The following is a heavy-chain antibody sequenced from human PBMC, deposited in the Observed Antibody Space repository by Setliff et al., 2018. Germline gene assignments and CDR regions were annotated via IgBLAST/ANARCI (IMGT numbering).Heavy chain of an antibody. CDR3: ARASSGWYSAYYYYMDV. J-gene: IGHJ6*03. CDR1: GGSISSYY. V-gene: IGHV4-59*01. CDR2: IYYSGST. D-gene: IGHD6-19*01. Sequence: PSETLSLTCTVSGGSISSYYWSWIRQPPGKGLEWIGYIYYSGSTNYNPSLKSPVTISVDTSKNQFSLKLSSVTAADTAVYYCARASSGWYSAYYYYMDVWGKGTTVTVSS.